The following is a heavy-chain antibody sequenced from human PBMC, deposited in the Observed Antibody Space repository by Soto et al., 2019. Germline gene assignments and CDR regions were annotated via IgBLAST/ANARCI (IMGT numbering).Heavy chain of an antibody. CDR2: ISSSSSYI. Sequence: GGSLRLSCAASGFTFSSYSMNWVRQAPGKGLEWVSSISSSSSYIYYADSVKGRFTISRDNAKNSLYLQMNSLRAEDTAVYYCARDPGDVVVVPAAISQEDYWGQGTLVTVSS. CDR1: GFTFSSYS. J-gene: IGHJ4*02. V-gene: IGHV3-21*01. D-gene: IGHD2-2*02. CDR3: ARDPGDVVVVPAAISQEDY.